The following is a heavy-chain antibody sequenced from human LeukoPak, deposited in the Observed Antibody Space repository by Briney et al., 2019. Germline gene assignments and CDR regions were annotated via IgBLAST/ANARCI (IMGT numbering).Heavy chain of an antibody. Sequence: PSETLSLTCTVSGGSVSSGSYYRSWIRQPPGKGLEWIGYIYYSGSTNYNPSLKSRVTISVDTSENQFSLKLSSVTAADTAVYYCARVTGVGGIDYWGQGTLVTVSS. V-gene: IGHV4-61*01. CDR3: ARVTGVGGIDY. CDR1: GGSVSSGSYY. D-gene: IGHD3-16*01. J-gene: IGHJ4*02. CDR2: IYYSGST.